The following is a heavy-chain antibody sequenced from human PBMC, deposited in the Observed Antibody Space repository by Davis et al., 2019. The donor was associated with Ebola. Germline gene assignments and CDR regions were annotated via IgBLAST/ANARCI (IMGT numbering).Heavy chain of an antibody. CDR2: ISYDGSNK. Sequence: GESLKISCAASGFTFSGHGMHWVRQAPGKGLEWVAIISYDGSNKYYADSVKGRFTISRDNSKNTLYLQMNSLRAEDTAVYYCAKDRGRKNWNDGSPLDRWGQGALVTVSS. CDR3: AKDRGRKNWNDGSPLDR. J-gene: IGHJ5*02. D-gene: IGHD1-1*01. V-gene: IGHV3-30*18. CDR1: GFTFSGHG.